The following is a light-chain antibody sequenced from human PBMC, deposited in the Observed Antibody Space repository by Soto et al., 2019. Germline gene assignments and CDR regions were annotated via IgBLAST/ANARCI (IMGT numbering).Light chain of an antibody. CDR3: QQYDNSPIT. V-gene: IGKV3-20*01. J-gene: IGKJ5*01. CDR1: QSLSSSY. Sequence: EIVLTQSPSTLSLSPGDRATLSCRASQSLSSSYLAWYQQKPGQAPRLLIYGASSRATGIPDRFSGSGSGTDFTLTISRLEPEDFAVYYCQQYDNSPITFGQGTRLEIK. CDR2: GAS.